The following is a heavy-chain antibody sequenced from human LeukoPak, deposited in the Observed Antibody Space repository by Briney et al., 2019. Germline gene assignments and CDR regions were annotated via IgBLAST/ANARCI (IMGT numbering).Heavy chain of an antibody. Sequence: ASVKVSCKASGYTFTSYYMHWVRQAPGQGLEWMGIINPSGGSTSYAQKFQGRVTMTRDTSTSTVYMELSSLRSEDTAVYYCARGMVAGFLYYYYYYYMDVWGKGTTVTISS. D-gene: IGHD2/OR15-2a*01. V-gene: IGHV1-46*01. CDR1: GYTFTSYY. CDR2: INPSGGST. CDR3: ARGMVAGFLYYYYYYYMDV. J-gene: IGHJ6*03.